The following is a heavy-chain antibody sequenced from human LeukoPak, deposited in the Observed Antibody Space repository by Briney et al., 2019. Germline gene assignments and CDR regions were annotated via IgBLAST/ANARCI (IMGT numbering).Heavy chain of an antibody. J-gene: IGHJ4*02. Sequence: SETLSLTCTVSGGSITTGSYDWGWIRQPPGKGLEWIGSMYYSGSTNYNPSLKSRVTISVDTSENQFSLKLSSVTAADTAVYYCARRRRYSSTWYPFDYWGQGTLVTVSS. V-gene: IGHV4-39*01. CDR2: MYYSGST. D-gene: IGHD6-13*01. CDR1: GGSITTGSYD. CDR3: ARRRRYSSTWYPFDY.